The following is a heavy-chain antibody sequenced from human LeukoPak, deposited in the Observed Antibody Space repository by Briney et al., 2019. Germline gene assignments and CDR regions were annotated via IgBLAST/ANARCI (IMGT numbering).Heavy chain of an antibody. CDR2: ISWNSGSI. V-gene: IGHV3-9*01. Sequence: PGGSLRLSCAASGFTFDDYAMHWVRQAPGKGLEWVSGISWNSGSIGYADSVKGRFTISRDNAKNSLYLQMNSLRAEDTALYYCAKDIGRPDILTVWESTPGHYFDYWGQGTLVTVSS. D-gene: IGHD3-9*01. CDR1: GFTFDDYA. CDR3: AKDIGRPDILTVWESTPGHYFDY. J-gene: IGHJ4*02.